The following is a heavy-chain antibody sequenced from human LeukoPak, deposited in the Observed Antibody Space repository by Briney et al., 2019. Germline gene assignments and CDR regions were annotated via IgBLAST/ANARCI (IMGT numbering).Heavy chain of an antibody. CDR1: GDSFSSHY. Sequence: SETLSLTCVVSGDSFSSHYWTWIRQSPGKGLEWVGYISNIGCTNYNPSLKSRVTISIDTAKNQFSLKLRSVTAADTAVYYCARDLVTVTKGFDIWGQGTMVSVSA. J-gene: IGHJ3*02. CDR3: ARDLVTVTKGFDI. D-gene: IGHD4-17*01. CDR2: ISNIGCT. V-gene: IGHV4-59*11.